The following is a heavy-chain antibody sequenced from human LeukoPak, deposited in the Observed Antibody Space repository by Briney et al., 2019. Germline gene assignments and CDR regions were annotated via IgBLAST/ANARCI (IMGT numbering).Heavy chain of an antibody. Sequence: QPGGSLRLSCEASGFIFSSYSMSWIRQAPGKGLEWVSAITGTGGSPYSADSVKGRFTISRDNSKNTLYLQMNSLRAEDTAVYYCARLRSRSWPDYWGQGTLVTVSS. D-gene: IGHD6-13*01. CDR2: ITGTGGSP. J-gene: IGHJ4*02. CDR1: GFIFSSYS. V-gene: IGHV3-23*01. CDR3: ARLRSRSWPDY.